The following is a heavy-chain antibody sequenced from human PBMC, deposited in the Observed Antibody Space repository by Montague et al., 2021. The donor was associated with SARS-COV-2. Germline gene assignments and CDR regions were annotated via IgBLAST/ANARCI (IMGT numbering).Heavy chain of an antibody. J-gene: IGHJ5*02. V-gene: IGHV4-34*01. CDR1: GGSFSGYY. D-gene: IGHD3-16*02. CDR2: INHSGST. Sequence: SETLSLTCAVYGGSFSGYYWSWIRQPPGKGLEWIGEINHSGSTNYNPSLKSRVTISVDTSKNQFSLKLSSVTAADTAVYYCARGYDYVWGSYRYLHWFDPWGQETLVTVSS. CDR3: ARGYDYVWGSYRYLHWFDP.